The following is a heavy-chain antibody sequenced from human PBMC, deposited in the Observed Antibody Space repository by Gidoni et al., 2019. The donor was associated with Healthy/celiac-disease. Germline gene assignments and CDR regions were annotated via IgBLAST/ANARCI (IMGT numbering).Heavy chain of an antibody. CDR3: ARLMYSSGWYYFDY. D-gene: IGHD6-19*01. CDR2: IDYSGST. CDR1: GGSISSSSYY. J-gene: IGHJ4*02. Sequence: QPQLPESGPVLVRPSDTLSPTCTVTGGSISSSSYYWGWNRQLPGKGLEWIGSIDYSGSTYYNPSLKSRVTISVDTSKNQFSLKLSSVTAADTAVYYCARLMYSSGWYYFDYWGQGTLVTVSS. V-gene: IGHV4-39*01.